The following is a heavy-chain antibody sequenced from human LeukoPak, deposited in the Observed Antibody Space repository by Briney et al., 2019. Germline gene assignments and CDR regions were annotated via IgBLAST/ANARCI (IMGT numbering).Heavy chain of an antibody. D-gene: IGHD6-13*01. CDR3: ARKGGGQLVNTRRWFDP. J-gene: IGHJ5*02. Sequence: SETLSLTCGVYGGSLSGYYWSWIRQSPGKGLEWIGEINHSGGTYYSPSLKSRVTISADTSKKQFSLKLRSVTAADTAVYYCARKGGGQLVNTRRWFDPWGQGTLVTVSS. CDR1: GGSLSGYY. CDR2: INHSGGT. V-gene: IGHV4-34*01.